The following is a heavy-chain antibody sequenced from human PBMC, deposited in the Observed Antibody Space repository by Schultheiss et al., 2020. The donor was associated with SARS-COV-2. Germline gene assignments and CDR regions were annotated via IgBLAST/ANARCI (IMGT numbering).Heavy chain of an antibody. D-gene: IGHD6-13*01. CDR3: ARGGGIAAAVVVY. Sequence: GGSLRLSCAASGFTFDDYAMHWVRQAPGKGLEWVSGISWNSGSIGYADSVKGRFTISRDNAKNSLYLQMNSLRAEDTAVYYCARGGGIAAAVVVYWGQGTLVIVSS. CDR2: ISWNSGSI. V-gene: IGHV3-9*01. J-gene: IGHJ4*02. CDR1: GFTFDDYA.